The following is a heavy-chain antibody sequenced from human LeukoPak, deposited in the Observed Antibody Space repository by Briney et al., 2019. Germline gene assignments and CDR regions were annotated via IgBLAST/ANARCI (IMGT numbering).Heavy chain of an antibody. V-gene: IGHV3-30*03. J-gene: IGHJ4*02. D-gene: IGHD5-18*01. Sequence: GGSLRLSCVASGFTFSSYGIHWVRQAPARGGEWVAVISSDGNTDYFADSLQGRFTISRDNSKNTLYLQMNSLRAEDTALYYCARDRAMVVGSSWYYDYWGQGTLVTVSS. CDR1: GFTFSSYG. CDR3: ARDRAMVVGSSWYYDY. CDR2: ISSDGNTD.